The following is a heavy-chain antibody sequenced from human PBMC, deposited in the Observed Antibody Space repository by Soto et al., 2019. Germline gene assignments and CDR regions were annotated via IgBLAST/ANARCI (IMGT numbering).Heavy chain of an antibody. Sequence: SGPTLVNPTQTLTLTCTFSGFSLSASKMGVGWIRQPPGKALEWLALIFWDDDKRYSPSLKNRLTIIKDTSKNQVVLIMTNVDPSDTGTYFCAHIPRRYESGIGRLDPWGQGTLVTVSS. D-gene: IGHD3-10*01. J-gene: IGHJ5*02. CDR1: GFSLSASKMG. V-gene: IGHV2-5*02. CDR2: IFWDDDK. CDR3: AHIPRRYESGIGRLDP.